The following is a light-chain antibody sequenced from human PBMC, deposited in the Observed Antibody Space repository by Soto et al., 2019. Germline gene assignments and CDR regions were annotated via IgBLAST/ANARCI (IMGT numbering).Light chain of an antibody. CDR2: GAS. J-gene: IGKJ1*01. CDR3: QQYGSSPTT. Sequence: ESVWTQSPGTLSLPPVEIATISCSASQSVSSSYLAWYQQKPGQAPRLLIYGASSRATGIPDRFSGSGSGTDFTLTISRLEPEDFAVYYCQQYGSSPTTFGQGTKVDIK. CDR1: QSVSSSY. V-gene: IGKV3-20*01.